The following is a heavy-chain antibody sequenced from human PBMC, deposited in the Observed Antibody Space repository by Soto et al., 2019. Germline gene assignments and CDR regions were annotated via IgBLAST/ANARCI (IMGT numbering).Heavy chain of an antibody. J-gene: IGHJ4*02. CDR3: AGGITMVRGVITRPYYFDY. CDR2: IYYSGST. V-gene: IGHV4-59*08. CDR1: GGSISSYY. Sequence: SETLSLTCTVSGGSISSYYWSWIRQPPGKGLEWIGYIYYSGSTNYNPSLKSRVTISVDTSKNQFSLKLSSVTAADTAVYYCAGGITMVRGVITRPYYFDYWGQGTLVTVSS. D-gene: IGHD3-10*01.